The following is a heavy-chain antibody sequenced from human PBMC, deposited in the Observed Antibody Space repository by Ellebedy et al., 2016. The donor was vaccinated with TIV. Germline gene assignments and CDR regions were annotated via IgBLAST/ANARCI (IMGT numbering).Heavy chain of an antibody. CDR1: GFTFSTYA. Sequence: GGSLRLXCAASGFTFSTYAMTWVRQAPGKGLEWVSAISGSGGITYYADSVKGRFTISRDNSKNTLYLQMNTLRAEDTAIYYCAKDQEYFDYMDVWGKGTTVTVSS. CDR3: AKDQEYFDYMDV. CDR2: ISGSGGIT. J-gene: IGHJ6*03. V-gene: IGHV3-23*01.